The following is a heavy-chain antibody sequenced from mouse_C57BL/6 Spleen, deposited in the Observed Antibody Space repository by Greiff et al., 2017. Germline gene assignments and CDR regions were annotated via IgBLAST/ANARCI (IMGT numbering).Heavy chain of an antibody. D-gene: IGHD2-5*01. Sequence: VQLHQSGAELVMPGASVKLSCKASGYTFTSYWMHWVEQRPGQGLEWIGEIDPSDSYTNYNQKFKGKSTLTVDTSSSTAYMQLSSLTSEDSAVYYGASSDYSNSPVACWGQGTLVTVSA. J-gene: IGHJ3*01. V-gene: IGHV1-69*01. CDR2: IDPSDSYT. CDR1: GYTFTSYW. CDR3: ASSDYSNSPVAC.